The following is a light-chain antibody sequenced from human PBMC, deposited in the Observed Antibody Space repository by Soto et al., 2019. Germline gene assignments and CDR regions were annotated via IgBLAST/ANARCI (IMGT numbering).Light chain of an antibody. Sequence: QSVLTQPASVSVSPGQSITISCAGTRDDIGAYDYVSWYQQHPGNAPKLLVYEVTNRPSGVSDRFSGSKPGNTASLTISGLQAEDEADYYCNSYTNSSAVVFGGGTKVTVL. CDR1: RDDIGAYDY. V-gene: IGLV2-14*01. J-gene: IGLJ2*01. CDR2: EVT. CDR3: NSYTNSSAVV.